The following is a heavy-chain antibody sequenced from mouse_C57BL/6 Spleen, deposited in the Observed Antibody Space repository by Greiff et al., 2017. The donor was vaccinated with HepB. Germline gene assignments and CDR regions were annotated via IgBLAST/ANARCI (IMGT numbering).Heavy chain of an antibody. D-gene: IGHD1-1*01. V-gene: IGHV1-82*01. CDR3: ARSEYGRGYFDY. CDR2: IYPGDGDT. CDR1: GYAFSSSW. J-gene: IGHJ2*01. Sequence: VQLKQSGPELVKPGASVKISCKASGYAFSSSWMNWVKQRPGKGLEWIGRIYPGDGDTNYNGKFKGKATLTADKSSSTAYMQLSSLTSEDSAVYFCARSEYGRGYFDYWGQGTTLTVSS.